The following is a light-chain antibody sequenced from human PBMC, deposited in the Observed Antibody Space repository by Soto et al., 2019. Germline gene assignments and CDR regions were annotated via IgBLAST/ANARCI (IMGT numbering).Light chain of an antibody. CDR1: SSDVGGYNY. CDR3: SSYAGRSNV. CDR2: EVN. Sequence: QSALTQPPSASGSPGQSVAISCTGTSSDVGGYNYVSWYQQHPGKAPKLMIYEVNKRPSGVPDRFSGSKSGNTASLTVSGLQAEDEADYYCSSYAGRSNVFGTGTKPTV. V-gene: IGLV2-8*01. J-gene: IGLJ1*01.